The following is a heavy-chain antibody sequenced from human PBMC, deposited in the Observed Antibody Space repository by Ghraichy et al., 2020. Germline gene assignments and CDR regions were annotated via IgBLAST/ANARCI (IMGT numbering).Heavy chain of an antibody. CDR3: AKAGPLWFGYGDAFDI. V-gene: IGHV3-23*01. D-gene: IGHD3-10*01. Sequence: GGSLRLSCAASGFTFSSYAMSWVRQAPGKGLEWVSAISGSGGSTYYADSVKGRFTISRDNSKNTLYLQMNSLRAEDTAVYYCAKAGPLWFGYGDAFDIWGQGTMVTVSS. CDR2: ISGSGGST. CDR1: GFTFSSYA. J-gene: IGHJ3*02.